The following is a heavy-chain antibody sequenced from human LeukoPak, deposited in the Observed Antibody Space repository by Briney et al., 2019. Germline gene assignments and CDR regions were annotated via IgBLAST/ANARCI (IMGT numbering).Heavy chain of an antibody. J-gene: IGHJ5*02. Sequence: SETLSLTCSVFDGSISNYYWSWVRQPPGKGLEWIGYAYYSGSTTYNPSLESRVTISVDTSKNQFSLKLTAVTAADTAVYYCARNSAVATSRSWFDPWGQGTLVTVSS. CDR3: ARNSAVATSRSWFDP. D-gene: IGHD6-19*01. CDR2: AYYSGST. CDR1: DGSISNYY. V-gene: IGHV4-59*08.